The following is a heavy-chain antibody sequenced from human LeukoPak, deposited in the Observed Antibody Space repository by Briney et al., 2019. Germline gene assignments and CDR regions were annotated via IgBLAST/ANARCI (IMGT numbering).Heavy chain of an antibody. CDR2: ISYDGSNK. V-gene: IGHV3-30-3*01. Sequence: PGGSLRLSCAASGFTFSSYAMHWVRQAPGKGLEWVAVISYDGSNKYYADSVKGRFTISRDNSKNTLYLQMNSLRAEDTAVYYCAGEQLWSMGEFDYWGQGTLVTVSS. J-gene: IGHJ4*02. D-gene: IGHD5-18*01. CDR1: GFTFSSYA. CDR3: AGEQLWSMGEFDY.